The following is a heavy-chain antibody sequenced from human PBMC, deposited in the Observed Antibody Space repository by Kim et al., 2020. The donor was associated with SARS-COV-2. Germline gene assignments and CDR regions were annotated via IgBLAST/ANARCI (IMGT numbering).Heavy chain of an antibody. Sequence: GGSLRLSCAASGFTFSSYEMNWVRQAPGKGLEWVSYISSSGSTIYYADSVKGRFTISIDNAKNSLYLQMNSLRAEDTAVYYCARDAHYYDSSGSLHFDYWGQGTLVNVSS. CDR2: ISSSGSTI. V-gene: IGHV3-48*03. CDR3: ARDAHYYDSSGSLHFDY. J-gene: IGHJ4*02. CDR1: GFTFSSYE. D-gene: IGHD3-22*01.